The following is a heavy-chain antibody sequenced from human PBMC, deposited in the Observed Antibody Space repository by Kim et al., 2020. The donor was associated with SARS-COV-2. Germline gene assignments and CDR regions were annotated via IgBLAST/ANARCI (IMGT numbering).Heavy chain of an antibody. V-gene: IGHV3-23*03. Sequence: GGSLRLSCAASGITVSRNDMTWVRQAPGKGLEWVSVIYSDGGRTNSAASVRRLFTTSDNTTNNTQYLIISIRGVDDTADYYSAESRRGQNYCYF. J-gene: IGHJ2*01. CDR2: IYSDGGRT. CDR1: GITVSRND. CDR3: AESRRGQNYCYF.